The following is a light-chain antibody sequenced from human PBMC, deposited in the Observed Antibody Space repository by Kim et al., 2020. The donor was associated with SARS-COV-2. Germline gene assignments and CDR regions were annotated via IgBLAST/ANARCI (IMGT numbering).Light chain of an antibody. CDR2: QDS. Sequence: SYELTQPPSVSVSPGQTASITCSGDKLGDKYACWYQQKPGQSPVLVIYQDSKRPSGIPERFSGSNSGNTATLTISGTQAMDEADYYCQAWDSRTEEVFGG. CDR1: KLGDKY. J-gene: IGLJ2*01. CDR3: QAWDSRTEEV. V-gene: IGLV3-1*01.